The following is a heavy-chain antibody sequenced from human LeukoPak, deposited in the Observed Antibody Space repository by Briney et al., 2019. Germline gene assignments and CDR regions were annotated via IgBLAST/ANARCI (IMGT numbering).Heavy chain of an antibody. Sequence: ASVKVSCKASGYTFTSYDINWVRQATGQGLEWMGWMNPNSDNTGYAQKFQGRVTMTRNTSISTAYMELSSLRSGDTAVYYCARARGYYYDSSTDSGDWGQGTMVTVSS. D-gene: IGHD3-22*01. V-gene: IGHV1-8*01. CDR2: MNPNSDNT. CDR1: GYTFTSYD. J-gene: IGHJ3*01. CDR3: ARARGYYYDSSTDSGD.